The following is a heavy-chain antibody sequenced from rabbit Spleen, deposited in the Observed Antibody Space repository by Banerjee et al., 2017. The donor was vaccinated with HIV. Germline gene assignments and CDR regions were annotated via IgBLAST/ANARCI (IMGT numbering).Heavy chain of an antibody. CDR3: VRDQAGDADYGPYYLNL. CDR2: IYAAKGST. V-gene: IGHV1S7*01. D-gene: IGHD2-1*01. Sequence: QLVESGGGLVQPGGSLKLSCKASGFDFTNYYISWVRQAPGKGLEWIGIIYAAKGSTDYASWVNGRFTISSDNAQSTVDLKMTSLTAADTATYFCVRDQAGDADYGPYYLNLWGQGTLVTVS. CDR1: GFDFTNYY. J-gene: IGHJ4*01.